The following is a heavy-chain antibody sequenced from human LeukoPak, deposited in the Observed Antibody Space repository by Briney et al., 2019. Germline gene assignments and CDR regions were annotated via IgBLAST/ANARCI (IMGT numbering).Heavy chain of an antibody. Sequence: PGRSLRLSCAASGFTFSSYGMHWVRQAPGKGLEWVAVIWYDGSNKYYADSVKGRFTISRDNSKNTLYLQMNSLRAEDTAVYYCARDLSLRAWIQLWGPDYWGQGTLVTASS. CDR3: ARDLSLRAWIQLWGPDY. J-gene: IGHJ4*02. CDR2: IWYDGSNK. CDR1: GFTFSSYG. V-gene: IGHV3-33*01. D-gene: IGHD5-18*01.